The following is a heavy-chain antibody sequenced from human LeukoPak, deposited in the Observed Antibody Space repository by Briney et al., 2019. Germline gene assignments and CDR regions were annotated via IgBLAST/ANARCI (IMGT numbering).Heavy chain of an antibody. CDR1: GFTFSDYF. CDR2: INGRGNYV. V-gene: IGHV3-11*06. CDR3: ARSGIGATEIDY. J-gene: IGHJ4*02. D-gene: IGHD6-13*01. Sequence: GESLRLSCAASGFTFSDYFMSWVRQAPGKGLEWLSYINGRGNYVDYAESLKGRITISRDNAKNSLYLQMNSLRAEDTAVYYCARSGIGATEIDYWGQGTLVTVSS.